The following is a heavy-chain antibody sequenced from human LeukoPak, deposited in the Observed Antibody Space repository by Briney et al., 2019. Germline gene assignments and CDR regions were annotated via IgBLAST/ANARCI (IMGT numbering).Heavy chain of an antibody. Sequence: PSETLSLTYAVYGGSFSGYYWSWIRQPPGKGLEWIGEINHSGSTNYNPSLKSRVTISVDTSKNQFSLKLSSVTAADTAVYYCARLAGGQQPGYWGQGTLVTVSS. D-gene: IGHD6-13*01. V-gene: IGHV4-34*01. CDR1: GGSFSGYY. CDR3: ARLAGGQQPGY. CDR2: INHSGST. J-gene: IGHJ4*02.